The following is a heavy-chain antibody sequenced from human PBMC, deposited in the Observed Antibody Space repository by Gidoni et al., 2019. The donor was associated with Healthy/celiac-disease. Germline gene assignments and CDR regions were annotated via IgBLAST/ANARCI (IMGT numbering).Heavy chain of an antibody. J-gene: IGHJ6*02. CDR1: GSPFSSYA. CDR3: ARRPGAVVTPYYYYYGMDV. V-gene: IGHV3-30*04. D-gene: IGHD2-21*02. Sequence: QVKLVASGGGVVRPGRSLRLSCAASGSPFSSYAMHWVRQAPGKGLEGVAVISYDGSNKYYADSVKGRFTISRDNSKNTLYLQMISLRAKDTAVYYCARRPGAVVTPYYYYYGMDVWGQGTTVTVSS. CDR2: ISYDGSNK.